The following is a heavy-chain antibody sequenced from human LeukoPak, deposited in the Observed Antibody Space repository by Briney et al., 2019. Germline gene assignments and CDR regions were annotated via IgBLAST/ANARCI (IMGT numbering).Heavy chain of an antibody. CDR1: GFTFSSYG. V-gene: IGHV3-30*02. CDR3: AKVPVKRWLQDPFDY. Sequence: PGGSLRLSCAASGFTFSSYGMHWVRQAPGKGLEWVAFIRYDGSNKYYADSVKGRFTISRDNSKNTLYLQMNSLRAEDTAVYYCAKVPVKRWLQDPFDYWGQGTLVTVSS. J-gene: IGHJ4*02. D-gene: IGHD5-24*01. CDR2: IRYDGSNK.